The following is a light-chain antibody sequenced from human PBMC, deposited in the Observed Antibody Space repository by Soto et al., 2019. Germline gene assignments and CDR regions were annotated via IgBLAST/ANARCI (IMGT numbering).Light chain of an antibody. V-gene: IGLV2-14*03. J-gene: IGLJ1*01. CDR3: NSYTSSSTYG. CDR2: DVT. CDR1: SSDVGGFNY. Sequence: QSALTQPASVSGSPGQSITISCTGNSSDVGGFNYVSWYQQHPGKAPKLMIYDVTNRPTGVSYRFSGSKSGNTASLTISGLQAEDEADYYCNSYTSSSTYGFGTGTKLTVL.